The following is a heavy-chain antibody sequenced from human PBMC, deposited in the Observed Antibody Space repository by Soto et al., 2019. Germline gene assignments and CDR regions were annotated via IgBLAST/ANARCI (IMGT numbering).Heavy chain of an antibody. CDR3: ARGPVVVITYFDY. CDR1: GFTVSSNY. Sequence: EVQLVESGGGLVQPGGSLRLSCAASGFTVSSNYMSWVRQAPGKGLEWVSVIYSGGSTYYADSVKGRFTISRDNSKNTQYLQMNSLRAEDTAVYYCARGPVVVITYFDYWGQGTLVTVSS. D-gene: IGHD3-22*01. V-gene: IGHV3-66*01. CDR2: IYSGGST. J-gene: IGHJ4*02.